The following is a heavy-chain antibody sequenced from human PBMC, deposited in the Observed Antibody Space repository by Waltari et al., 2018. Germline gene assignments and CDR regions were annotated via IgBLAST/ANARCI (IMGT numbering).Heavy chain of an antibody. J-gene: IGHJ4*02. V-gene: IGHV4-31*03. CDR3: ARLDVVMTAFDY. CDR1: GGSISSGGYY. Sequence: QVQLQESGPGLVKPSQTLSLTCTVSGGSISSGGYYWSWIRQHPGKGLEWIGYIYHSGSTYDNPALKSRVTISVDRSKNQFSLKLSSVTAADTAVYYGARLDVVMTAFDYWGQGTLVTVSS. D-gene: IGHD3-22*01. CDR2: IYHSGST.